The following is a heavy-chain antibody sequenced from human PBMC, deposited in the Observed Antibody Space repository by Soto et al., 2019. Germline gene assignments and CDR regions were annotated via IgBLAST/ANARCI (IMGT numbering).Heavy chain of an antibody. CDR1: GGSIRGGDYY. CDR2: ISYSGST. D-gene: IGHD1-26*01. J-gene: IGHJ5*02. V-gene: IGHV4-30-4*01. CDR3: ARAPGEPIWFDP. Sequence: QVQLQESGPGLVKPSQTLSLTCTVSGGSIRGGDYYWTWIRQPPGKGLEWIGYISYSGSTFYNPXXXXXXXXXXXXXXXXXXXXXXXXXXXXXXXXXCARAPGEPIWFDPWGQGTLVIVSS.